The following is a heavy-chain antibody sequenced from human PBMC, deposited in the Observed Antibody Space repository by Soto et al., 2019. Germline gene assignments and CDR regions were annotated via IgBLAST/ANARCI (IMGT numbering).Heavy chain of an antibody. J-gene: IGHJ4*02. V-gene: IGHV4-39*01. CDR3: ARHGIEDSGYENLDY. CDR1: GGSISSSSYY. Sequence: PSETLSLTCTVSGGSISSSSYYWGWIRQPPGKGLEWIGSIYYSGSTYYNPSLKSRVTISVDTSKNQFSLKLSSVTAADTAVYYCARHGIEDSGYENLDYWGQGTLVTVSS. D-gene: IGHD5-12*01. CDR2: IYYSGST.